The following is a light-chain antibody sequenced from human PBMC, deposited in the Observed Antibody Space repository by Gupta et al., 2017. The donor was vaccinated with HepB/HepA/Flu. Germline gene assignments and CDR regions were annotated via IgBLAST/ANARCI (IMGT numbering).Light chain of an antibody. CDR1: SNDVGAYKY. CDR3: CSYAGSRVV. J-gene: IGLJ2*01. V-gene: IGLV2-11*01. Sequence: SALTHPRSESGAPGPSFTISCPGTSNDVGAYKYVSWYQQHPGEAPKLMIFDVSKRPSGVPDRFSGSKSGNTASLTISGLQAEDEADYYCCSYAGSRVVFGGGTKLTVL. CDR2: DVS.